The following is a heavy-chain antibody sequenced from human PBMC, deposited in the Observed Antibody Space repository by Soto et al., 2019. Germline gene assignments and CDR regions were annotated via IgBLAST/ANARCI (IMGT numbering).Heavy chain of an antibody. Sequence: QVKLVQSGAEVKKPGASVKVSCKASGYTFTSYGITWVRQAPGQGLEWMGWISAYNGNTNKAQKLKARGSVSTAASTRTAYMELRNLRSDDAGVYYCARAVGYYCGRDVWGQGTTVTVSS. V-gene: IGHV1-18*01. CDR2: ISAYNGNT. D-gene: IGHD6-19*01. CDR1: GYTFTSYG. J-gene: IGHJ6*02. CDR3: ARAVGYYCGRDV.